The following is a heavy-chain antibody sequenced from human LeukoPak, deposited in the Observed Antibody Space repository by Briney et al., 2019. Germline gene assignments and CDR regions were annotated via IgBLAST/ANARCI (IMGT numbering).Heavy chain of an antibody. D-gene: IGHD6-19*01. V-gene: IGHV1-46*01. J-gene: IGHJ4*02. CDR1: GYTFTSYY. CDR3: ARDPMWGPSPRKQWLGRALDY. CDR2: INPSGGST. Sequence: ASVKVSCKASGYTFTSYYMHWVRQAPRQGLEWMGIINPSGGSTSYAQKFQGRVTMTRDTSTSTVYMELSSLRSEDTAVYYCARDPMWGPSPRKQWLGRALDYWGQGTLVTVSS.